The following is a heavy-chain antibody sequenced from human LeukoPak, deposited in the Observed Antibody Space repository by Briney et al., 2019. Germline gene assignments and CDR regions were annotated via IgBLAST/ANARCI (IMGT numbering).Heavy chain of an antibody. CDR1: GFTFSSYG. CDR2: IRYDGSNK. V-gene: IGHV3-30*02. D-gene: IGHD5-18*01. J-gene: IGHJ4*02. CDR3: AKDIGIQLWRNFDY. Sequence: GGSLRLSCAASGFTFSSYGMHWVRQAPGKELEWVAFIRYDGSNKYYADFVKGRFSIFRDNSKNTLYLQMNSLRAEDTAVYYCAKDIGIQLWRNFDYWGQGTLVTVSS.